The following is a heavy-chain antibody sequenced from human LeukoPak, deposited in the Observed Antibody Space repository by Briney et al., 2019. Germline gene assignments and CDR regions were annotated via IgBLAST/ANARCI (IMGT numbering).Heavy chain of an antibody. J-gene: IGHJ4*02. D-gene: IGHD3-10*01. V-gene: IGHV3-74*01. CDR2: INNDGSDT. CDR3: AKHFGSGDYYNFFDD. CDR1: GFSFSGYW. Sequence: PGGSLRLSCAASGFSFSGYWMHWVRQAPGKGLVWVSCINNDGSDTTYADSVKGRFTISRDNAKNTVDLQMNSLRAEDTALYYCAKHFGSGDYYNFFDDWGQGTPVSVSS.